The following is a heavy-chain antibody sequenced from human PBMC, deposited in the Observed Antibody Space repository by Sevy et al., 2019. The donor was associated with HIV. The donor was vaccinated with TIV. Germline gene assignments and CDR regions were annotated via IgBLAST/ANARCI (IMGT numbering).Heavy chain of an antibody. Sequence: GGSLRLSCAASGFTFSDYYMSWIRQAPGKGLEWVSYISSTSSYTNYADSVKGRFTISRDNAKNSLYLKMNSLRAEDTAVYYCARDRLLERLNSPYYYYGMDVWGQGTTVTVSS. CDR1: GFTFSDYY. CDR2: ISSTSSYT. D-gene: IGHD3-3*01. V-gene: IGHV3-11*06. CDR3: ARDRLLERLNSPYYYYGMDV. J-gene: IGHJ6*02.